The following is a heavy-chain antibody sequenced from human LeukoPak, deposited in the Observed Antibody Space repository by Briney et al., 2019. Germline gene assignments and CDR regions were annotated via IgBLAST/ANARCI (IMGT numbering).Heavy chain of an antibody. J-gene: IGHJ4*02. Sequence: GGSLRLSCAASGFTFSSYWMHWVRQAPGKGLVWVSRINSDGSSTSYADSVKGRFTISRDNAKNTLYLQMNSLRAEDTAVYYCARPAGDYDADYWGQGTLVTVSS. V-gene: IGHV3-74*01. CDR2: INSDGSST. CDR3: ARPAGDYDADY. CDR1: GFTFSSYW. D-gene: IGHD4-17*01.